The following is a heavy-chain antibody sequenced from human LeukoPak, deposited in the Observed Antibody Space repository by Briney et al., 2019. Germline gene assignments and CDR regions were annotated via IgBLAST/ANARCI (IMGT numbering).Heavy chain of an antibody. CDR3: ANVEMATTGGGFDP. D-gene: IGHD5-24*01. Sequence: ASVKVSCKASGGTFSSYAISWVRQAPGQGLEWMGRIIPIFGIANYAQKFQGRVTITADKSTSTAYMELSSLRSEDTAVYYCANVEMATTGGGFDPWGQGTLVTVSS. CDR2: IIPIFGIA. J-gene: IGHJ5*02. V-gene: IGHV1-69*04. CDR1: GGTFSSYA.